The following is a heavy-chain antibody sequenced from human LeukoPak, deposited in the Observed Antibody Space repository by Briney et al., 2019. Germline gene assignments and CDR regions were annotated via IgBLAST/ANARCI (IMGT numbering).Heavy chain of an antibody. CDR3: ARDRLTYFDY. CDR2: ISSSSSYI. CDR1: GFTFSSYS. Sequence: GGSLGLSCAASGFTFSSYSMNWVRQAPGKGLEWVSSISSSSSYIYYADSVKGRFTISRDNAKNSLYLQMNSLRAEGTAVYYCARDRLTYFDYWGQGTLDTVSS. V-gene: IGHV3-21*01. D-gene: IGHD3-16*01. J-gene: IGHJ4*02.